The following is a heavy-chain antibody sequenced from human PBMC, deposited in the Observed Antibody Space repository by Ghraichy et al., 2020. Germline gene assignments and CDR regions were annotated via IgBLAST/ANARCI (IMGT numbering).Heavy chain of an antibody. CDR1: GYTFTSYG. D-gene: IGHD3-3*01. J-gene: IGHJ5*02. V-gene: IGHV1-18*01. CDR2: ISAYNGNT. CDR3: ARAPDYDFWSGYYTWDGENWFDP. Sequence: ASVKVSCKASGYTFTSYGISWVRQAPGQGLEWMGWISAYNGNTNYAQKLQGRVTMTTDTSTSTAYMELRSLRSDDTAVYYCARAPDYDFWSGYYTWDGENWFDPWGREPWSPSPQ.